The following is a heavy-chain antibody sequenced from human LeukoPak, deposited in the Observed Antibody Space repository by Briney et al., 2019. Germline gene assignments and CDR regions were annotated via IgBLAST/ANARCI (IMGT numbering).Heavy chain of an antibody. CDR1: GFTFSSYW. V-gene: IGHV3-7*01. J-gene: IGHJ4*02. CDR3: ARERYYDSSGHDY. CDR2: VKQDGSEK. D-gene: IGHD3-22*01. Sequence: PGGSLRLSCAASGFTFSSYWMRWVRQAPGKGLEWVANVKQDGSEKYYLHSVKRRFTISRDNANNSLYLQMNILRAEDTAVYYCARERYYDSSGHDYWGQGTLVTVSS.